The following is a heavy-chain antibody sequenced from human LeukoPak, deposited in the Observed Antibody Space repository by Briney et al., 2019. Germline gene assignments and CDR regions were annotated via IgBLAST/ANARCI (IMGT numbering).Heavy chain of an antibody. D-gene: IGHD3-22*01. V-gene: IGHV4-39*01. CDR3: ATTSGYRNYYYYYIDV. CDR2: SFDGGNI. J-gene: IGHJ6*03. CDR1: GVSISNTVYY. Sequence: SETLSLTXTVSGVSISNTVYYWGWIRQARGKGLEWIETSFDGGNIYYNPSLKSRVTMSVDGSKNQFSLTLASVTAADTAVYYCATTSGYRNYYYYYIDVWGKGTTVTVSS.